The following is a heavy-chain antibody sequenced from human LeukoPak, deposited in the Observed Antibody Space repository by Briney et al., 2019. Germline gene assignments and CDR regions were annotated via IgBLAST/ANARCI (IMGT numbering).Heavy chain of an antibody. CDR3: ASHGLEPTSFYYYMDV. V-gene: IGHV4-59*08. CDR2: IYYSGST. Sequence: SETLSLTCTVSGGSISTYYWSWVRQPPGKGLDGIGYIYYSGSTNYNPSLKSRVTISIDTSKNQFSLKVSSVTAAHTAVYYCASHGLEPTSFYYYMDVWGKGTTVTVSS. D-gene: IGHD1-1*01. J-gene: IGHJ6*03. CDR1: GGSISTYY.